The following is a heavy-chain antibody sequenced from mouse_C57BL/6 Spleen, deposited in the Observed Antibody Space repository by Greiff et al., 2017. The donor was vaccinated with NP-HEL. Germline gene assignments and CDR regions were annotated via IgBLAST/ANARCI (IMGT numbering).Heavy chain of an antibody. V-gene: IGHV1-59*01. CDR2: IDPSDSYT. J-gene: IGHJ4*01. Sequence: QVQLQQPGAEPVRPGTSVKLSCKASGYTFTSYWMHWVKQRPGQGLEWIGVIDPSDSYTNYNQKFKGKATLTVDTSSSTAYMQLSSLTSEDSAVYYCARRVYDYDGDYYAMDYWGQGTSVTVSS. D-gene: IGHD2-4*01. CDR1: GYTFTSYW. CDR3: ARRVYDYDGDYYAMDY.